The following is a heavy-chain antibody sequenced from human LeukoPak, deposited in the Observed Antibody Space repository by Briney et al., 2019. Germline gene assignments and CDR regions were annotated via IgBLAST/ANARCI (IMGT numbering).Heavy chain of an antibody. CDR1: GFTFDDYA. D-gene: IGHD3-22*01. CDR2: ISWNSGSI. V-gene: IGHV3-9*01. CDR3: ASTPGYYYDSSGYLDY. Sequence: SLRLSCAASGFTFDDYAMHWVRQAPGKGLEWVSGISWNSGSIGYADSVKGRFTLSRDNAKNSLYLQMNSLRAEDTALYYCASTPGYYYDSSGYLDYWGQGTLVTVSS. J-gene: IGHJ4*02.